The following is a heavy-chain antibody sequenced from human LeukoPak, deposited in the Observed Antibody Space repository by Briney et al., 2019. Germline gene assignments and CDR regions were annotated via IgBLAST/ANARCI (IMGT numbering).Heavy chain of an antibody. CDR1: GFTFSSYS. J-gene: IGHJ3*02. CDR2: ISSSSSTI. CDR3: ARDLLLWFGELTSFGAFDI. Sequence: GGSLRLSCAASGFTFSSYSMNWVRQAPGKGLEWVSYISSSSSTIYYADSVKGRFTISRDNAKNSLYLQMNSLRAEDTAVYYCARDLLLWFGELTSFGAFDIWGQGTMVTVSS. D-gene: IGHD3-10*01. V-gene: IGHV3-48*01.